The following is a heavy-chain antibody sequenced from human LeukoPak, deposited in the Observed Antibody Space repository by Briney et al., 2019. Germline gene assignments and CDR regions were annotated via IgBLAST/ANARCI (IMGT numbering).Heavy chain of an antibody. V-gene: IGHV4-59*08. D-gene: IGHD3-9*01. CDR2: IYYSGST. CDR1: GGSISSYY. CDR3: AISRDEVTPYFDYYYYGMDV. J-gene: IGHJ6*02. Sequence: SETLSLTCTVSGGSISSYYWSWIRQPPGKGLEWIGYIYYSGSTNYNPSLKSRVTISVDTSKNQFSLKLSSVTAADTAVYYCAISRDEVTPYFDYYYYGMDVWGQGTTVTVSS.